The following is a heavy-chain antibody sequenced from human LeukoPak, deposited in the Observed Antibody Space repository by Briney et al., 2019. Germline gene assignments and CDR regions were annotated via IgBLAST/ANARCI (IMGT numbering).Heavy chain of an antibody. CDR3: AREHYSNYGHWFDP. CDR2: IIPIFGTA. V-gene: IGHV1-69*05. D-gene: IGHD4-11*01. Sequence: SVKVSCKASGDTFSSYAISWVRQAPGQGLEWMGRIIPIFGTANYAQKFQGRVTITTDESTSTAYMELSSLRSEDTAVYYCAREHYSNYGHWFDPWGQGTLVTVSS. CDR1: GDTFSSYA. J-gene: IGHJ5*02.